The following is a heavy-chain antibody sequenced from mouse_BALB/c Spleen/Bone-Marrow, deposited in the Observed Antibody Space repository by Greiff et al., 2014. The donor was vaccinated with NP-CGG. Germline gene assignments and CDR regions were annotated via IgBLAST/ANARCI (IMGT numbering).Heavy chain of an antibody. Sequence: EVKLMESGPELVKPGASVKISCKTSGYTFTDSTLHWVKQSHGKSLEWIGGVNPNSGGTSYNQKFKGKATLNLDKSSTTAYMELRSLTSDDSAVYYCARARHYDFWGQGTTLTVSS. CDR1: GYTFTDST. CDR2: VNPNSGGT. V-gene: IGHV1-18*01. J-gene: IGHJ2*01. CDR3: ARARHYDF.